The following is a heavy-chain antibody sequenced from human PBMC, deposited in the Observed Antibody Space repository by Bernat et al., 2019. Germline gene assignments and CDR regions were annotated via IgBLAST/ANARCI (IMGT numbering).Heavy chain of an antibody. CDR2: ISGSGGSK. V-gene: IGHV3-23*01. D-gene: IGHD3-3*01. J-gene: IGHJ4*02. Sequence: EVQLLESGGGLVQPGGSLRLSCAASGFTFSSYAMSWVRQAPGKGLEWVSAISGSGGSKYYADSGKGRFTISRDNSKNTLYLQMNSLRAEDTAVYYCAKALYYDFWSGHFDYWGQGTLVTVSS. CDR3: AKALYYDFWSGHFDY. CDR1: GFTFSSYA.